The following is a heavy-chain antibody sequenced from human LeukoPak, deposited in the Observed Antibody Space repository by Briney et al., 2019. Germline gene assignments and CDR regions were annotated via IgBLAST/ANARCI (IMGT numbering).Heavy chain of an antibody. CDR2: INHSGST. CDR1: GGSISNKY. Sequence: PSETLSLTCTVSGGSISNKYWSWIRQPPGKGLEWIGEINHSGSTNYNPSLKSRVTISVDTSKNQFSLKLSSVTAADTAVYYCARTDYYDSSGYLPSWGQGTLVTVSS. D-gene: IGHD3-22*01. V-gene: IGHV4-34*01. J-gene: IGHJ4*02. CDR3: ARTDYYDSSGYLPS.